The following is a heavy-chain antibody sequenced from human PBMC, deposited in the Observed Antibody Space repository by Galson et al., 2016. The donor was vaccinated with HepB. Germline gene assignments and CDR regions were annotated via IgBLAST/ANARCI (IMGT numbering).Heavy chain of an antibody. D-gene: IGHD3-9*01. CDR1: GFSLTSGRAG. CDR3: AYRGSAGYFSGFDP. CDR2: FYRDDDR. V-gene: IGHV2-5*02. J-gene: IGHJ5*02. Sequence: PALVKPTQTLTLTCTFSGFSLTSGRAGVGWIRQPPGKALEWVALFYRDDDRRYNPSLKSRLTITTDPSRDQVILTMTNMGPVDTGTYYLAYRGSAGYFSGFDPWGQGTQVTVSS.